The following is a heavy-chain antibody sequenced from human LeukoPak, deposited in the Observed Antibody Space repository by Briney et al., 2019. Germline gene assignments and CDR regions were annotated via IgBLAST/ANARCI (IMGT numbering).Heavy chain of an antibody. CDR1: GFTFSSYS. CDR2: ISSSSSTI. Sequence: GGSLRLSCAASGFTFSSYSMNWVRQAPGKGLEWVSYISSSSSTIYYADSVKGRFTISRDNAKNSVYLQMNSLRAEDTALYYCAKDFLDYVWGSYRGYFDYWGQGTLVTVSS. CDR3: AKDFLDYVWGSYRGYFDY. V-gene: IGHV3-48*01. J-gene: IGHJ4*02. D-gene: IGHD3-16*02.